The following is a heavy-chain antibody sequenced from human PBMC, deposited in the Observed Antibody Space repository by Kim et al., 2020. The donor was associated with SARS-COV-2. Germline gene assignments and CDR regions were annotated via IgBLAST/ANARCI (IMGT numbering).Heavy chain of an antibody. D-gene: IGHD2-2*01. CDR3: ARMLMYQYGLDV. Sequence: NYAPKLQGRVTMTRDTSISTVYMELMRLTFDDTAIYHCARMLMYQYGLDVWGQGTTVTVSS. J-gene: IGHJ6*02. V-gene: IGHV1-2*02.